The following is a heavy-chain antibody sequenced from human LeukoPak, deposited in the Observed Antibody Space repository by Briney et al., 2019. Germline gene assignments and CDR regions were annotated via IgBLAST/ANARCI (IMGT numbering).Heavy chain of an antibody. CDR2: INPNSGGT. J-gene: IGHJ4*02. CDR3: ARVHYYDSSGYYPYFDY. D-gene: IGHD3-22*01. CDR1: GYTFTGYY. Sequence: ASVKVSCKASGYTFTGYYMHWVRQAPGQGLEWMGWINPNSGGTNYAQKFQGRVTMTRDTSISTAYMELSRLRSDDTAVYYCARVHYYDSSGYYPYFDYWGQGTLVTVSS. V-gene: IGHV1-2*02.